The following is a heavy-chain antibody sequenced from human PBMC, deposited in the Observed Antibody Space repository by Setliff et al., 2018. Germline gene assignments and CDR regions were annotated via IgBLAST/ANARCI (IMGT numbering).Heavy chain of an antibody. V-gene: IGHV4-34*12. CDR1: GDSLSGYY. CDR2: IMPGRDT. J-gene: IGHJ4*02. D-gene: IGHD3-10*01. CDR3: ARHATYYYGSGNLPFDS. Sequence: PSETLSLTCAVYGDSLSGYYWSRIRQSPKKGLEWIGEIMPGRDTLYSPSLESRLTITIDTSKSQFSLKLSSVTAADTAVYYCARHATYYYGSGNLPFDSWGQGTLVTVSS.